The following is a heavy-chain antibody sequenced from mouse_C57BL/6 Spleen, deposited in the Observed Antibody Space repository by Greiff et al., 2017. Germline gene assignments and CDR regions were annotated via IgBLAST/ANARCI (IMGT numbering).Heavy chain of an antibody. D-gene: IGHD1-1*01. V-gene: IGHV1-64*01. CDR1: GYTFTSYW. CDR2: IHPNSGST. J-gene: IGHJ4*01. CDR3: ARATTVVGEAMDY. Sequence: QVQLKQPGAELVKPGASVKLSCKASGYTFTSYWMHWVKQRPGQGLEWIGMIHPNSGSTNYNEKFKSKATLTVDKSSSTAYMQLSSLTSEDSAVYYCARATTVVGEAMDYWGQGTSVTVSS.